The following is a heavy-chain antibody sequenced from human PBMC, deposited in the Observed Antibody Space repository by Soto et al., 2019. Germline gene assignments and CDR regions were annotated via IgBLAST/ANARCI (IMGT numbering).Heavy chain of an antibody. CDR1: GYSFASYW. CDR2: IYVGDSNT. D-gene: IGHD6-13*01. J-gene: IGHJ6*02. CDR3: ARHNNLGIETAVTSDYYYYGMDV. Sequence: PGESLKISCKGSGYSFASYWIGWVRQMPGKGLEWMGIIYVGDSNTRYSPSFQGQVTISADKSIGTAYLQWSSLKASDTAMYYCARHNNLGIETAVTSDYYYYGMDVWGQGTTVTVSS. V-gene: IGHV5-51*01.